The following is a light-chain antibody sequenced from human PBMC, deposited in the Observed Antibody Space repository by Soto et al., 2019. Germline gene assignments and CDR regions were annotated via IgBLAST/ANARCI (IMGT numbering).Light chain of an antibody. CDR1: QSVSNSY. Sequence: EIVLTQSPGTLSLSPGERATLSCRASQSVSNSYLAWYQQKPGQAPRLLIYGASSRATGTPDRFSGTGSGTEFTLTITRLEAEDFAVYYCQQYGGSPLVTFGGGTKVEI. V-gene: IGKV3-20*01. CDR3: QQYGGSPLVT. J-gene: IGKJ4*01. CDR2: GAS.